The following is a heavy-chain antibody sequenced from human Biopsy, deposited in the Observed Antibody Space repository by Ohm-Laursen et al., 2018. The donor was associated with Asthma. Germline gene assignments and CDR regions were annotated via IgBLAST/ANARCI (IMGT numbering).Heavy chain of an antibody. V-gene: IGHV4-59*07. Sequence: SDTLSLTCAVSGGSIGIYYWGWIRQPPGKGLEYIGYTHYSGTTNTDPSLTGRVTMSVDTSKNQFSLKVTSVTAADTAVYFFARVRGAFYESSVKNAFDVWGQGTMVTVSS. D-gene: IGHD3-22*01. J-gene: IGHJ3*01. CDR1: GGSIGIYY. CDR2: THYSGTT. CDR3: ARVRGAFYESSVKNAFDV.